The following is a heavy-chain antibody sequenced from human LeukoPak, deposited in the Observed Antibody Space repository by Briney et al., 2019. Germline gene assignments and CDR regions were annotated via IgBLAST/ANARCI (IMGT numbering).Heavy chain of an antibody. CDR3: ASAWQAYSGLDY. V-gene: IGHV3-48*02. Sequence: GGSLRLSCAACGFTFSAYHINWVRQAPGKGLECGSYISTTGTTIHYADSVTARFAISRDNAKSSLYLQINSLRDEDTAVYYCASAWQAYSGLDYWAKATLATVSS. CDR2: ISTTGTTI. D-gene: IGHD2-21*01. CDR1: GFTFSAYH. J-gene: IGHJ4*02.